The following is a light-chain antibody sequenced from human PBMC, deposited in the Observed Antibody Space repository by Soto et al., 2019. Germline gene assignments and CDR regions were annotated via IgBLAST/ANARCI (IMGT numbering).Light chain of an antibody. CDR1: QSVGSSH. Sequence: EIVLTQSPGTLSLSPGERATLSCRASQSVGSSHLAWYQQKPGQAPRLLIYGASSRATGIPDRFSGSGSGTDFTLTISRLEPEDFAVYYCQQYNNWPPTFGQGTKVEIK. V-gene: IGKV3-20*01. J-gene: IGKJ1*01. CDR2: GAS. CDR3: QQYNNWPPT.